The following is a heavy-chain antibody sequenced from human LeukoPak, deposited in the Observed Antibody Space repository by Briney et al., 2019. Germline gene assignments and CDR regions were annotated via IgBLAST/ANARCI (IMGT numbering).Heavy chain of an antibody. Sequence: GASVKVSCKASGYTFTSYYMHWVRQAPGQGLEWMGIINPSGGSTSYAQKFQGRVTMTRDTSTGTVYMELSSLRSEDTAVYYCARDRIPWFGELPFDYWGQGTLVTVSS. CDR2: INPSGGST. CDR3: ARDRIPWFGELPFDY. CDR1: GYTFTSYY. V-gene: IGHV1-46*01. J-gene: IGHJ4*02. D-gene: IGHD3-10*01.